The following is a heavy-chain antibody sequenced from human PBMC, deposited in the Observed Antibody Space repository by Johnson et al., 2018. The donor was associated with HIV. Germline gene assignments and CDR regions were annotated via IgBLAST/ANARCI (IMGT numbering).Heavy chain of an antibody. J-gene: IGHJ3*02. D-gene: IGHD1-1*01. CDR1: GFTFSDYY. CDR2: IGGSDTTI. V-gene: IGHV3-11*01. CDR3: TTPGGTRGVFAFDI. Sequence: QMLLVESGGGLVQPGGSLRLSCEASGFTFSDYYMSWIRQAPGKGLEWVSYIGGSDTTIYYADSVKGRFTISRDNAKNLIYLQMNSLKTEDTAVYYCTTPGGTRGVFAFDIWGQGTMVTVSS.